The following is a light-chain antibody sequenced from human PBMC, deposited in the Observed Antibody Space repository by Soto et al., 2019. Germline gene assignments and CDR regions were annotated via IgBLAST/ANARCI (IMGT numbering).Light chain of an antibody. J-gene: IGKJ2*01. CDR2: AAS. V-gene: IGKV3-20*01. CDR1: QSVSSSY. CDR3: QQYGRTLYT. Sequence: VLTQSPGTLSLSPGERATLSCRASQSVSSSYLAWYQQKPGQAPRLLIYAASRRATGIPDRFSGSASGTDFTLTISRLEPEDFAVYYCQQYGRTLYTFGQGTKLESK.